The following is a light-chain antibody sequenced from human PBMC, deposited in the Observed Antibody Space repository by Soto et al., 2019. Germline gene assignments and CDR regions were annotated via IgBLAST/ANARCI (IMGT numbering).Light chain of an antibody. CDR3: QSSDSNNHVV. V-gene: IGLV6-57*02. J-gene: IGLJ2*01. Sequence: NFMLAQPHSVSESPGKTVTISCTGSSGTIVANYVQWYQQRPGSAPTTVIFEDTQRPSGVPDRFSGSIDRSSNSASLTISGLKTEDEAVYFCQSSDSNNHVVFGGGTKLTVL. CDR1: SGTIVANY. CDR2: EDT.